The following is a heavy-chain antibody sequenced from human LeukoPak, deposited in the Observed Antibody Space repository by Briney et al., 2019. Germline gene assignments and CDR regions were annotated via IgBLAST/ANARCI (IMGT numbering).Heavy chain of an antibody. CDR2: IRAYNGNT. Sequence: ASVKVSCKASGYTFTSYGISWVRQAPGPGLEGLGWIRAYNGNTNYAQKLQGRVTMTTDTSTSTAYMELRSLRSDDTAVYYCARVDCSSTSCYAYDAFDIWGQGTMVTVSS. CDR1: GYTFTSYG. J-gene: IGHJ3*02. V-gene: IGHV1-18*04. D-gene: IGHD2-2*01. CDR3: ARVDCSSTSCYAYDAFDI.